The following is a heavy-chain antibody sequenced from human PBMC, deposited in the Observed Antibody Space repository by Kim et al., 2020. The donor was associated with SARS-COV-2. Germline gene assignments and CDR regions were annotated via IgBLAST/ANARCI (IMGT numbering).Heavy chain of an antibody. CDR3: VRWTSGTTDNVNGYGMDV. CDR1: GGSIGSSNSF. Sequence: SETLSLTCTVSGGSIGSSNSFWAWIRQPPGKGLEWIGSFYYSGSTYFNPSLKSRVTISGETSKNQFSLSLSSVTAADTAVYYCVRWTSGTTDNVNGYGMDVWGQGTTVTVSS. J-gene: IGHJ6*02. CDR2: FYYSGST. D-gene: IGHD4-17*01. V-gene: IGHV4-39*01.